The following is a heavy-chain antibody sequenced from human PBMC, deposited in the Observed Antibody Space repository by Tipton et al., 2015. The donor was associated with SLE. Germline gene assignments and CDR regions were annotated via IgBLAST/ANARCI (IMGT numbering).Heavy chain of an antibody. CDR3: ARGNYYDSSGYDAFDI. Sequence: TLSLTCTVSGGSISSYYWSWIRQPPGKGLEWIGYIYYSGSTYYNPSLKSRVTISVDTSKNQFSLKLSSVTAADTAVYYCARGNYYDSSGYDAFDIWGQGT. J-gene: IGHJ3*02. CDR2: IYYSGST. V-gene: IGHV4-59*12. D-gene: IGHD3-22*01. CDR1: GGSISSYY.